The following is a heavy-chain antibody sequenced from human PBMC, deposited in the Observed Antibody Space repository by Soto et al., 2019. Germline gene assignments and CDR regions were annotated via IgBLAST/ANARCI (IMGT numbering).Heavy chain of an antibody. CDR1: GYTFTSYD. J-gene: IGHJ4*02. CDR3: ARGLHCSGGSCYYFDY. Sequence: GASVKASCKASGYTFTSYDINWVRQATGQGLEWMGWMNPNSGNTGYAQKFQGRVTMTRNTSISTAYMELSSLRSEDTAVYYCARGLHCSGGSCYYFDYWGQGTLVTVSS. V-gene: IGHV1-8*01. CDR2: MNPNSGNT. D-gene: IGHD2-15*01.